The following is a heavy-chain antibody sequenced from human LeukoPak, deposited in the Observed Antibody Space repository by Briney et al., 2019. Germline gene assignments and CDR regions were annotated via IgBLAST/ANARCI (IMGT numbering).Heavy chain of an antibody. J-gene: IGHJ4*02. CDR1: GYSFTSYY. D-gene: IGHD6-13*01. CDR3: ARDSAIAAAGTSDY. CDR2: INPSGGST. V-gene: IGHV1-46*01. Sequence: GASVKVSCKASGYSFTSYYMHWVRQAPGQGLEWMGIINPSGGSTSYAQKFQGRVTMTRHTSTSTVYMELSSLRSVDTAVYYCARDSAIAAAGTSDYWGQGTLVTVSS.